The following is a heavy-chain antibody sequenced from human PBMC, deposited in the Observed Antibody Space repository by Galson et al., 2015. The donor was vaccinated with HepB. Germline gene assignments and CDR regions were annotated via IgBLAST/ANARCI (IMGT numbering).Heavy chain of an antibody. CDR3: ARLGDVNV. J-gene: IGHJ6*02. Sequence: CAISGDSVSSRSAAWNWIRQSPSRGLEWLGRTYYRSKWYSEYAASVKSRITINPDTSKNQFSLQLNSVTPEDAAVYYCARLGDVNVWGQGTTVTLSS. CDR1: GDSVSSRSAA. V-gene: IGHV6-1*01. D-gene: IGHD3-16*01. CDR2: TYYRSKWYS.